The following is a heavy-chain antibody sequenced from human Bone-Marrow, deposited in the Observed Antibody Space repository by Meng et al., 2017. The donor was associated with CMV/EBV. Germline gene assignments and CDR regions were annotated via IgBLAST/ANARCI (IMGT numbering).Heavy chain of an antibody. CDR1: GFTFSGYG. J-gene: IGHJ4*02. CDR3: AKEYGDYPFDY. Sequence: GESLKISCAASGFTFSGYGMLWVRQAPGMGLEWVAFIQYAEDDKFYADSVKGRLTVSRDNSKNTLYMQMNSQKPEDTVVYYCAKEYGDYPFDYWGQGTLVTVSS. V-gene: IGHV3-30*02. D-gene: IGHD4-17*01. CDR2: IQYAEDDK.